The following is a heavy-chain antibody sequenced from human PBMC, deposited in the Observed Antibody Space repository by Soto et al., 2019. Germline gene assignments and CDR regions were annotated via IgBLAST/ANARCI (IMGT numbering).Heavy chain of an antibody. CDR3: ARGGWLRGSYWFDP. CDR1: GGSMNNNF. CDR2: IYSSGST. V-gene: IGHV4-59*01. J-gene: IGHJ5*02. D-gene: IGHD5-12*01. Sequence: QVQLQESGPGLVKSSETLSLTCTVSGGSMNNNFWSWIRQPPGKGLEWLANIYSSGSTTYKPSLKSRVTISIDTSKNQFSLKVNSVTAADTAVYFCARGGWLRGSYWFDPWGQGALVTVSS.